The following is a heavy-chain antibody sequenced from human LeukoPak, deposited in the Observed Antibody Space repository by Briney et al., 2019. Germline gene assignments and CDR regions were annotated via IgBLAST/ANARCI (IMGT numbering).Heavy chain of an antibody. CDR3: ASSVTVDTAMVTGFDY. J-gene: IGHJ4*02. CDR2: INPNSGGT. CDR1: GYTFTGYY. Sequence: LGASVKVCCKASGYTFTGYYMHWVRQAPGQGLEWMGWINPNSGGTNYAQKFQGRVTMTRDTSISTAYMELSRLGSDDTAVYYCASSVTVDTAMVTGFDYWGQGTLVTVSS. V-gene: IGHV1-2*03. D-gene: IGHD5-18*01.